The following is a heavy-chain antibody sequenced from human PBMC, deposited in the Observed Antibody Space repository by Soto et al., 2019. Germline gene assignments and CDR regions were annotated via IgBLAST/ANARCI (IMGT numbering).Heavy chain of an antibody. CDR2: INHSGST. CDR3: ARVGARRMTTSRLTLAFDI. J-gene: IGHJ3*02. Sequence: SETLSLTCAVYGGSFSGYYWSWIRQPPGKGLEWIGEINHSGSTNYNPSLKSRVTISVDTSKNQFSLKLSSVTAADTAVYYCARVGARRMTTSRLTLAFDIWGQGTMVTVSS. D-gene: IGHD4-17*01. CDR1: GGSFSGYY. V-gene: IGHV4-34*01.